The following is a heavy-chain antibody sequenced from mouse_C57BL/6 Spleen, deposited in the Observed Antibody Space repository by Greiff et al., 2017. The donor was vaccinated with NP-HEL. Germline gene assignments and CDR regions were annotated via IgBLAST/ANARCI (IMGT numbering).Heavy chain of an antibody. CDR1: GFNIKDDY. CDR2: IDPENGDT. J-gene: IGHJ3*01. CDR3: TTHSLYYGNPFAY. Sequence: VQLQQSGAELVRPGASVKLSCTASGFNIKDDYMHWVKQRPEQGLEWIGWIDPENGDTEYASKFQGKATITADTSSNTAYLQLSSLTSEDTAVYYCTTHSLYYGNPFAYWGQGTLVTVSA. D-gene: IGHD2-1*01. V-gene: IGHV14-4*01.